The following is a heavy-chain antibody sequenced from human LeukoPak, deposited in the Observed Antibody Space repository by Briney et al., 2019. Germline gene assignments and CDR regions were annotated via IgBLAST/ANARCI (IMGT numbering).Heavy chain of an antibody. J-gene: IGHJ6*02. CDR3: AKDMDCSSTSCYKHYYYYGMDV. CDR2: IKQDGSEK. CDR1: GFTFSSYW. V-gene: IGHV3-7*03. Sequence: GGSLRLSCAASGFTFSSYWMSWVRQAPGKGLEWVANIKQDGSEKYYVDSVKGRFTISRDNAKNSLYLQMNSLRAEDTALYYCAKDMDCSSTSCYKHYYYYGMDVWGQGTTVTVSS. D-gene: IGHD2-2*02.